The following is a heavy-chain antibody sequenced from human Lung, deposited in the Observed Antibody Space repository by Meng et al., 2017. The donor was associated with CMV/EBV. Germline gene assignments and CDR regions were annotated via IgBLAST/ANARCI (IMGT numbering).Heavy chain of an antibody. CDR2: FYYGGST. CDR3: ARDLSGDWFDP. Sequence: SXTXSLXCSVSGGSISGYYWSWIRQPPGKGLEWIGYFYYGGSTNYNPSLKSRVTISVDTSKNQFSLKLRTVTAADTAVYYCARDLSGDWFDPWGQGTLVTVSS. J-gene: IGHJ5*02. V-gene: IGHV4-59*12. CDR1: GGSISGYY. D-gene: IGHD3-10*01.